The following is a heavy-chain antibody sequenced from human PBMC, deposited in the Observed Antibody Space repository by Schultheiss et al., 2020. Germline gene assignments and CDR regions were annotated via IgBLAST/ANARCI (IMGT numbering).Heavy chain of an antibody. CDR1: GYTFTTYG. Sequence: ASVKVSCKASGYTFTTYGISWVRQAPGQGLEWMGWISAYSGNTNYAQKFQGRVTMTTDTSTTTAYMELRSLRSDDTAVYYCARGVAVSGKDFDSWGQGTLVNVSS. CDR3: ARGVAVSGKDFDS. J-gene: IGHJ4*02. CDR2: ISAYSGNT. D-gene: IGHD6-19*01. V-gene: IGHV1-18*01.